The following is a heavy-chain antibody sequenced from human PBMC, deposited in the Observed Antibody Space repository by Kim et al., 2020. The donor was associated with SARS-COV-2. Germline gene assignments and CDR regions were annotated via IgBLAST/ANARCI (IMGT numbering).Heavy chain of an antibody. CDR1: GGSISSYY. CDR3: ARQVDTAMVETTGGFDY. CDR2: IYYSGST. V-gene: IGHV4-59*08. Sequence: SETLSLTCTVSGGSISSYYWSWIRQPPGKGLEWIGYIYYSGSTNYNPSLKSRVTISVDTSKNQFSLKLSSVTAADTAVYYCARQVDTAMVETTGGFDYWGQGTLVTVSS. D-gene: IGHD5-18*01. J-gene: IGHJ4*02.